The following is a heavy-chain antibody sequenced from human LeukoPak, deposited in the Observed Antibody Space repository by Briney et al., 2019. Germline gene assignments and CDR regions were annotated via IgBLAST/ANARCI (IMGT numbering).Heavy chain of an antibody. V-gene: IGHV4-39*01. CDR3: ARFRSDGYPDY. Sequence: SETLSLTCTVSGGSISNDYWGWIRQPPGKGLEWIGSIYYSGSTYYNPSLKSRVTISVDTSKNQFSLKLSSVTAADTAVYYCARFRSDGYPDYWGQGTLVTVSS. J-gene: IGHJ4*02. D-gene: IGHD3-22*01. CDR2: IYYSGST. CDR1: GGSISNDY.